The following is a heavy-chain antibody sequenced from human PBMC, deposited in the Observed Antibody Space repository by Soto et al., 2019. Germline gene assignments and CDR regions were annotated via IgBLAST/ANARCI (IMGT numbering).Heavy chain of an antibody. CDR1: VYTFTSYD. J-gene: IGHJ6*03. CDR2: MNPNSGNT. CDR3: ARGSSCSGGSCYPLSYYYYYMDV. V-gene: IGHV1-8*01. Sequence: ASVKVSCKASVYTFTSYDIYWVRQATGQGLEWMGWMNPNSGNTGYAQKFQGRVTMTRNTSISTAYMELSSLRSEDTAVYYCARGSSCSGGSCYPLSYYYYYMDVWGKGTTVTVSS. D-gene: IGHD2-15*01.